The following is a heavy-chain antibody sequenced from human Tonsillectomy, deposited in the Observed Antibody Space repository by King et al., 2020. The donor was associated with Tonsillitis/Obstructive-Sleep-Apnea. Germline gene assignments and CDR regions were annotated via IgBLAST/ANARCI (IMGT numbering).Heavy chain of an antibody. J-gene: IGHJ4*02. CDR1: GGSISSYS. V-gene: IGHV4-59*01. Sequence: VQLQESGPGLVKPSETLSLTCTVSGGSISSYSWSWIRQPPGKGLEWIGDIYDSGSTNYNPSLKSRVTISVATSKNQFSLKLSSVTAADTAVYYCAAQTRDFWSGNYYFDFWGQGTLVTVSS. CDR3: AAQTRDFWSGNYYFDF. CDR2: IYDSGST. D-gene: IGHD3-3*01.